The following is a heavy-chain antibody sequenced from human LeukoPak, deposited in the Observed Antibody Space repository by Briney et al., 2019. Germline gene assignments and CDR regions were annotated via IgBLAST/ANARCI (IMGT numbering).Heavy chain of an antibody. CDR3: ATGNYYDSSGYPFGFDY. Sequence: PGGSLRLSCAASGFTVSSNYMSWVRQAPGKGLEWVSVIYSGGSTYYADSVEGRFTISRDNSKNTLYLQMNSLRAEDTAVYYCATGNYYDSSGYPFGFDYWGQGTLVTVSS. CDR1: GFTVSSNY. D-gene: IGHD3-22*01. CDR2: IYSGGST. V-gene: IGHV3-53*01. J-gene: IGHJ4*02.